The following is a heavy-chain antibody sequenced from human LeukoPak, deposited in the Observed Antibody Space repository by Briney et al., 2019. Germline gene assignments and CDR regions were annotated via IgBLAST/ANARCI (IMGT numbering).Heavy chain of an antibody. Sequence: GESLMISCKGSGYSFTSYWIGWVRQMPGKGLEWMGIIYPGDSDTRYSPSFQGQVTISADKSISTAYLQWSSLKASDTAMYYCARPRGHNYYDSSGSMAFDYWGQGTLVTVSS. V-gene: IGHV5-51*01. D-gene: IGHD3-22*01. CDR2: IYPGDSDT. J-gene: IGHJ4*02. CDR1: GYSFTSYW. CDR3: ARPRGHNYYDSSGSMAFDY.